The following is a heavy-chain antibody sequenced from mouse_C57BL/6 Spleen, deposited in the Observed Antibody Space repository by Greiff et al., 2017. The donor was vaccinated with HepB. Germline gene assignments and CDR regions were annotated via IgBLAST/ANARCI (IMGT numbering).Heavy chain of an antibody. CDR2: IDPENGDT. CDR1: GFNIKDDY. V-gene: IGHV14-4*01. D-gene: IGHD1-1*01. Sequence: VQLQQSGAELVRPGASVKLSCTASGFNIKDDYMHWVKQRPEQGLEWIGWIDPENGDTEYASKFQGKATITADTSSNTAYLQLSSLTSADTAVYYCTTGITTVVATDYWGQGTTLTVSS. CDR3: TTGITTVVATDY. J-gene: IGHJ2*01.